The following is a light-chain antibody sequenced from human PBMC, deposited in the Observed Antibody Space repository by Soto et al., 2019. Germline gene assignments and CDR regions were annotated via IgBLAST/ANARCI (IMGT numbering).Light chain of an antibody. Sequence: QSVLTQPASVSGSPGQSIAISCTGTSSDVGGYNYVSWYQQHPGKAPKLIIYAVSDRPSGVSDRFSGSKSGNTASLTISGLQAEDEAHYYCTSYTSSSTRKVFGGGTKLTVL. J-gene: IGLJ3*02. CDR1: SSDVGGYNY. CDR2: AVS. CDR3: TSYTSSSTRKV. V-gene: IGLV2-14*03.